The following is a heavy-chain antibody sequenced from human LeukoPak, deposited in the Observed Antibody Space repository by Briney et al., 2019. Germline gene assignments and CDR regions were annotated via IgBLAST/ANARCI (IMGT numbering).Heavy chain of an antibody. V-gene: IGHV4-39*07. CDR1: GASINIYTYY. D-gene: IGHD1-26*01. Sequence: SETLSLTCTVSGASINIYTYYWGWIRQPPGKGLEWIGSVSYSGSPYYNPSLTSRATISVDRSKNQFSLKLSSVTAADTAVYYCAREIAGASDWGQGTLVTVSS. J-gene: IGHJ4*02. CDR3: AREIAGASD. CDR2: VSYSGSP.